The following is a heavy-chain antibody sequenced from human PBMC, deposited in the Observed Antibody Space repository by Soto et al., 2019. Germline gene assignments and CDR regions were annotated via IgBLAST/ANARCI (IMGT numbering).Heavy chain of an antibody. Sequence: QVQLVQSGAEVKKPGSSVKVSCKASGGTFSSYAISWVRQAPGQGLEWMGGIIPIFGTANYAQKFQGRVTISAXXPXSXXHMGLRSLRSEDTAVYYCARGRYCSGGRCYYGMDVWGQGTTVTVSS. D-gene: IGHD2-15*01. V-gene: IGHV1-69*12. J-gene: IGHJ6*02. CDR1: GGTFSSYA. CDR2: IIPIFGTA. CDR3: ARGRYCSGGRCYYGMDV.